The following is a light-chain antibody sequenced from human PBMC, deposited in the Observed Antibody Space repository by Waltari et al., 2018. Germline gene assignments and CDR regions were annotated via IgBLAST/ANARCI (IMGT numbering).Light chain of an antibody. CDR3: QQVDSLPPT. V-gene: IGKV1-12*01. CDR2: TAS. J-gene: IGKJ4*01. Sequence: DIQMTQSPATVSASVGDRVTIACRASQDVSSWLAWYQQKPGKAPKLLIYTASTLQSGVPSRFSGSGSGTAFTLTITSLQPEDFATYYCQQVDSLPPTFGVGTKVEI. CDR1: QDVSSW.